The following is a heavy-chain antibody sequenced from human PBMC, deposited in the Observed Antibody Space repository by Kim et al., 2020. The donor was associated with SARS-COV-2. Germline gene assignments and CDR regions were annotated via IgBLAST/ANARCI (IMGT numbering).Heavy chain of an antibody. D-gene: IGHD1-26*01. J-gene: IGHJ4*02. Sequence: NPPPKDRVTISGETSKNQFSLKLNAVTAADTAVYYCARRLSTYSGSFLDYWGQGTLVTVSS. V-gene: IGHV4-39*01. CDR3: ARRLSTYSGSFLDY.